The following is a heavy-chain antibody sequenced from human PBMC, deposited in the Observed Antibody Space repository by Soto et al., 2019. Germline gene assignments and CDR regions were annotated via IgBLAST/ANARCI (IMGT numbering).Heavy chain of an antibody. Sequence: SVKVSCKASGYTFTGYFIHWVRQAPGQGLEWMGCINPNSGGTNFAQKFQGRVTLTRDTSISTAYMDLSRLRSDDTAVYYCARDSPSSSSFADWGQGTLVTVSS. J-gene: IGHJ4*02. D-gene: IGHD6-6*01. CDR1: GYTFTGYF. CDR3: ARDSPSSSSFAD. V-gene: IGHV1-2*02. CDR2: INPNSGGT.